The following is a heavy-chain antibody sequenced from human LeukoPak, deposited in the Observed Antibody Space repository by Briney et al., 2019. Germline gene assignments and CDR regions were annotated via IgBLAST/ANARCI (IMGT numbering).Heavy chain of an antibody. D-gene: IGHD3/OR15-3a*01. CDR3: ARDLLAGLGIDY. CDR1: GYTFTGYY. J-gene: IGHJ4*02. CDR2: INPNSGGT. Sequence: ASVKVSCKASGYTFTGYYMHWVRQAPGKGVEWMGWINPNSGGTNYAQKFQGRVTMTRDTSISTAYMELSRLRSDDTAVYYCARDLLAGLGIDYWGQGTLVTVSS. V-gene: IGHV1-2*02.